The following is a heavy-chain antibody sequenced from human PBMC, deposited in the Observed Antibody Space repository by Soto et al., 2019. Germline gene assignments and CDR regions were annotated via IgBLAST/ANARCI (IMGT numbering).Heavy chain of an antibody. Sequence: QVQLVQSGAEVKKPGSSVKVSCKASGGTFSSYAISWVRQAPGQGLEWMGGIIPIFGTANYAQKFQGRVKITADESTSTAYMELRSLRSEDTAVYYCASPRSRYGYTSLGYWGQGPLVTVSS. J-gene: IGHJ4*02. CDR2: IIPIFGTA. CDR1: GGTFSSYA. D-gene: IGHD5-12*01. CDR3: ASPRSRYGYTSLGY. V-gene: IGHV1-69*01.